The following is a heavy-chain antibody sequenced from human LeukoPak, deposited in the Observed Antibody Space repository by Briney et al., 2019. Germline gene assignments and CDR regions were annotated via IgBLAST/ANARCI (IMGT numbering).Heavy chain of an antibody. CDR2: IFSSGNS. J-gene: IGHJ5*02. CDR1: GGSISGAY. CDR3: ARRPGGGRFDP. D-gene: IGHD1-14*01. Sequence: SETLSLTCTVSGGSISGAYWSWIRQPAGKGLEWIGRIFSSGNSSYNPSLKSRVTMSVDTSKNQFSLKLSSVTAADTAVYYCARRPGGGRFDPWGQGTLVTVSS. V-gene: IGHV4-4*07.